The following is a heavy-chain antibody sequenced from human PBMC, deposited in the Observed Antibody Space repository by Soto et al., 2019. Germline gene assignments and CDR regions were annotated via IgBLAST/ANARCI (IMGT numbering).Heavy chain of an antibody. CDR1: GFTFSSYS. V-gene: IGHV3-48*02. D-gene: IGHD2-8*01. CDR3: ARDQSSGYSTNGVCPSGLDY. Sequence: EVQLVESGGGLVQPGGSLRLSCAASGFTFSSYSMNWVRQAPGKGLEWVSYISSSSSTIYYADSVKGRFTISRDNAKNSLYLQMNSLRDEDTAVYYCARDQSSGYSTNGVCPSGLDYWGQGTLVTVSS. CDR2: ISSSSSTI. J-gene: IGHJ4*02.